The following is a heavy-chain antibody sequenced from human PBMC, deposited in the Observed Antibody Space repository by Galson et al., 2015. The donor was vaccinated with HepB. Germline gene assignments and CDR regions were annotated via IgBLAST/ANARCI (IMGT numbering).Heavy chain of an antibody. J-gene: IGHJ1*01. Sequence: SVKVSCKASGYTFTGYYMHWVRQAPGQGLEWMGWINPNSGGTNYAQEFQGRVTMTRDTSISTAYMELSRLRSDDTAVYYCARVSSSGWEYFQHWGQGTLVTVSS. CDR3: ARVSSSGWEYFQH. CDR1: GYTFTGYY. CDR2: INPNSGGT. V-gene: IGHV1-2*02. D-gene: IGHD6-19*01.